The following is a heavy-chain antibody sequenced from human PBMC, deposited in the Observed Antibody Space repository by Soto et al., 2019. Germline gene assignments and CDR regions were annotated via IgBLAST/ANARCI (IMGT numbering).Heavy chain of an antibody. J-gene: IGHJ5*02. V-gene: IGHV3-23*01. CDR2: ISGSGGVT. CDR1: GFTFTTYA. CDR3: AREYSRSWSLWFDP. Sequence: GGSLRLSCAASGFTFTTYAMSWVRQAPGKGLEWVSDISGSGGVTYYADSVKGRFTVSRDNFKNTLYLQLNSLRAEDTAVYYCAREYSRSWSLWFDPWGQGTLVTVSS. D-gene: IGHD6-13*01.